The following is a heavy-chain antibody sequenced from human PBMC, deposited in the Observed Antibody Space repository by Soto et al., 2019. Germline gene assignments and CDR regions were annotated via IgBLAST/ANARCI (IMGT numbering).Heavy chain of an antibody. D-gene: IGHD6-13*01. V-gene: IGHV4-59*01. J-gene: IGHJ4*02. CDR1: GGSMIAYY. CDR2: TYYSGST. Sequence: ASETLSLTCTVSGGSMIAYYWNWMRQPPGKGLQWIGYTYYSGSTTYNPSLKSRVTISVDSSKNQFSLKLDSVTPADTAEYYCARVRGTAGKRYFDYWGPGTLVTVSS. CDR3: ARVRGTAGKRYFDY.